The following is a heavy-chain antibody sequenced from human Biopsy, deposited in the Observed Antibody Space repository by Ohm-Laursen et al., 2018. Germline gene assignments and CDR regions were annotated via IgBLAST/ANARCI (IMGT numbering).Heavy chain of an antibody. CDR3: ARIFLVGVTPGYGMDV. J-gene: IGHJ6*02. CDR1: GFTFSSYW. Sequence: SLRLSCAASGFTFSSYWMSWVRQAPGKGLEWVSSISSSGNFMYYTDSVKGRFTISRDNAKNSLYLQMNSLRAEDTALYYCARIFLVGVTPGYGMDVWGQGTTVTVSS. V-gene: IGHV3-21*01. CDR2: ISSSGNFM. D-gene: IGHD1-26*01.